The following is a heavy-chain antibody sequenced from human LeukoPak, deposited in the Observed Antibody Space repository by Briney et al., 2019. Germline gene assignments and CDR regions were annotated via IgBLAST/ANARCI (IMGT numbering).Heavy chain of an antibody. Sequence: ASVKVSCKASGYTFTGYYMHWVRQAPGQGLEWMGWINPNSGGTNYAQKFQGRVTMTRDTSISTAYMELSRLRSDDTAVYYCARGVPYYYDSSGFGDAFDIWGQGTMVTVSS. CDR3: ARGVPYYYDSSGFGDAFDI. V-gene: IGHV1-2*02. D-gene: IGHD3-22*01. CDR2: INPNSGGT. CDR1: GYTFTGYY. J-gene: IGHJ3*02.